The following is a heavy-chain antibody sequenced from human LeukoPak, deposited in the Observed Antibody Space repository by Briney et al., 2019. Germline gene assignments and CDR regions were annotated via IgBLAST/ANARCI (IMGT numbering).Heavy chain of an antibody. CDR1: GFTFSSYW. V-gene: IGHV3-7*03. J-gene: IGHJ6*04. CDR2: IKQDGSEK. Sequence: GGSLRLSCAASGFTFSSYWMSWVRQAPGKGLEWVANIKQDGSEKYYVDSVKGRFTISRDNAKNSLYLQMNSLRAEDTAVYYCAGDRYYGSGSYYYYYYGMDVWGKGTTVTVSS. CDR3: AGDRYYGSGSYYYYYYGMDV. D-gene: IGHD3-10*01.